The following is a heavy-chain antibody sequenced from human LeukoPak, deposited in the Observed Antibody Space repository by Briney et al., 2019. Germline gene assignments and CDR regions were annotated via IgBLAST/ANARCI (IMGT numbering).Heavy chain of an antibody. J-gene: IGHJ4*02. V-gene: IGHV4-38-2*02. CDR2: IYHSGST. Sequence: SETLSLTCTVSGYSISSGYYWGWIRQPPGKGLEWIGSIYHSGSTYYNPSLKSRVTISVDTSKNQFSLKLSSVTAADTAVYYCARDLVGSGTGNFDYWGRGTLVTVSS. CDR3: ARDLVGSGTGNFDY. D-gene: IGHD3-10*01. CDR1: GYSISSGYY.